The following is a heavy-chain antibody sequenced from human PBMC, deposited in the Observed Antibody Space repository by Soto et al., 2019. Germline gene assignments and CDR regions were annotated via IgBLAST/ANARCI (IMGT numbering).Heavy chain of an antibody. CDR3: ARISVALGAFDI. Sequence: VKVSCKASGYTFTSYAMHWVRQAPGQRLEWMGWINAGNGNTKYSQKFQGRVTITRDTSASTAYMELSSLRSEDTAVYYCARISVALGAFDIWGQGTMVTVSS. CDR1: GYTFTSYA. V-gene: IGHV1-3*01. D-gene: IGHD6-19*01. J-gene: IGHJ3*02. CDR2: INAGNGNT.